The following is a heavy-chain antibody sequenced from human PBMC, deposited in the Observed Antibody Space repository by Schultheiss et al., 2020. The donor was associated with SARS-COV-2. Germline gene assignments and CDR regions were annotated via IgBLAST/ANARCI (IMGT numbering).Heavy chain of an antibody. D-gene: IGHD1-26*01. CDR3: ASSGSYYDVDYFDY. V-gene: IGHV3-48*03. CDR2: ISSSSSTI. CDR1: GFTFSSYE. J-gene: IGHJ4*02. Sequence: GESLKISCAASGFTFSSYEMNWVRQAPGKGLEWVSYISSSSSTIYYADSVKGRFTISRDNAKNTLYLQMDSLRAEETAVYYCASSGSYYDVDYFDYWGQGTLVTVSS.